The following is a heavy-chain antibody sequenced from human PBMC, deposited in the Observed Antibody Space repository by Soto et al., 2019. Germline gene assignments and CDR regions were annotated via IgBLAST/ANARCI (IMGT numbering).Heavy chain of an antibody. CDR1: GGSVSSPGYF. CDR2: IHHSGIT. CDR3: ARERAYYDY. J-gene: IGHJ4*02. Sequence: QVQLQESGPGLVKPSQTLSLTCSVSGGSVSSPGYFWNWIRQDPGKGLEWIGNIHHSGITHYNPSLQSRIAISLDTAKNQFSLNLTSVTAADTAVYYCARERAYYDYWGQGTVVNVSS. V-gene: IGHV4-31*03.